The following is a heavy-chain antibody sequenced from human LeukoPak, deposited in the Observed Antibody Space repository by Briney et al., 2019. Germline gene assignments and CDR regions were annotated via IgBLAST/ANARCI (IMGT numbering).Heavy chain of an antibody. V-gene: IGHV1-8*01. Sequence: ASVKVSCKASGYTFTRYDINWARQATGQGLQWMGWTNPNSGNTGYAQKFQGRVTMTRDTSTSTAYMELSSLRSEDTAVYYCARVAGSIDYWGQGTLVTVSS. CDR2: TNPNSGNT. D-gene: IGHD6-19*01. CDR1: GYTFTRYD. J-gene: IGHJ4*02. CDR3: ARVAGSIDY.